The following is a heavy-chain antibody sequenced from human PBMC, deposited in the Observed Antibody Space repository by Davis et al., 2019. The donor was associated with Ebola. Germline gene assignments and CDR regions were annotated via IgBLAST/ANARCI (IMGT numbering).Heavy chain of an antibody. D-gene: IGHD5-12*01. J-gene: IGHJ4*02. CDR2: LYYSGST. Sequence: LRLSCAVSGGSISSGGYSWSWIRQPPGKGLEWIGYLYYSGSTYYNPSLKSRVTISGDTSKNQFSLKLSSVTAADTAVYYCARNSGYDEVVDYWGQGTLVTVSS. V-gene: IGHV4-30-4*07. CDR3: ARNSGYDEVVDY. CDR1: GGSISSGGYS.